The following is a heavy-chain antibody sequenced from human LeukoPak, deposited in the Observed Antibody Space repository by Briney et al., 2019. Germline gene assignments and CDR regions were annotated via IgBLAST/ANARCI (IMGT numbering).Heavy chain of an antibody. CDR2: IYHSGST. CDR1: GGSISSGGYY. J-gene: IGHJ4*02. Sequence: PSQTLSLTCTVSGGSISSGGYYWSWIRQPPGKGLEWIGYIYHSGSTYYNPSLKSRVTISVDTSKNQFSLKLSSVTAADTAVYYCARWLYSSSHFDYWGQGTLVTVSS. D-gene: IGHD6-13*01. CDR3: ARWLYSSSHFDY. V-gene: IGHV4-30-2*01.